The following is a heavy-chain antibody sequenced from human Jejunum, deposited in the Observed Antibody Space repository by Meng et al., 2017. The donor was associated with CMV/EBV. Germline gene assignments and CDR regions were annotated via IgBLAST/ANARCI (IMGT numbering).Heavy chain of an antibody. CDR2: IYNDGSNA. CDR3: ARSLKASYSSGWSTTFEY. J-gene: IGHJ4*02. Sequence: FSLSAYCMHWVRQVPGEGLVWVGRIYNDGSNAKYADSVKGRVTIFRDNAKNSFFLHMNSLRGEDSAMYYCARSLKASYSSGWSTTFEYWGQGTLVTVSS. V-gene: IGHV3-74*01. D-gene: IGHD3-22*01. CDR1: FSLSAYC.